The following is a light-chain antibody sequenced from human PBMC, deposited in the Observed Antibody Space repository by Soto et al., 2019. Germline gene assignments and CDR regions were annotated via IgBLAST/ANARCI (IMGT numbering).Light chain of an antibody. CDR3: QQRTDWPT. V-gene: IGKV3-11*01. CDR1: QSISHF. Sequence: EIVLTQSPATLSLSPGESATLSCRASQSISHFLAWYQQKPGQAPRPLMYDTSSRAIGIPGRYSGSGSGTDFILTIDSLEPDDFAVYYCQQRTDWPTFGGGTRA. J-gene: IGKJ4*01. CDR2: DTS.